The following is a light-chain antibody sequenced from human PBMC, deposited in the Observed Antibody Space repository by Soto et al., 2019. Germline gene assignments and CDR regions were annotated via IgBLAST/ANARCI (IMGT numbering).Light chain of an antibody. CDR2: GAS. CDR3: QQYNNWPPWT. Sequence: IVMTQSPATLSLSPGERATLSCRASQSVSTNVAWYQQKPGQAPRLLIYGASTRATDIPARFSGSGSGTDFTLTISSLQSEDFAVYYCQQYNNWPPWTFGQGTKVEVK. V-gene: IGKV3-15*01. CDR1: QSVSTN. J-gene: IGKJ1*01.